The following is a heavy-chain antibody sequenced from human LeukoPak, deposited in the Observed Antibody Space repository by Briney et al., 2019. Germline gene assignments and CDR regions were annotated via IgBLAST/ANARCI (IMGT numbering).Heavy chain of an antibody. V-gene: IGHV4-59*01. CDR2: FYSSGST. J-gene: IGHJ2*01. CDR1: GGSINSYY. CDR3: ASIRDTAFRYWYFDL. D-gene: IGHD5-18*01. Sequence: PSETLSLTCTVSGGSINSYYWSWIRQPPGKGLEWIGYFYSSGSTSCNPSLMSRVTTSVDTSKNQFSLRLSSVTAADKAIYYCASIRDTAFRYWYFDLWGRGTLVTVSS.